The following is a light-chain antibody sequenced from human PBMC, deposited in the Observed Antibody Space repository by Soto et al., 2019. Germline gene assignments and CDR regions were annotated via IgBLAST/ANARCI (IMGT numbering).Light chain of an antibody. CDR3: CSYRTSNTRQIV. CDR2: DVS. J-gene: IGLJ1*01. Sequence: QSVLTQPASVSGSPGQSITISCTGTSSDVGGYNYVSWYQHHPDKAPKLMIYDVSNRPSGVSSRFSGSKSGNTASLSISGLQPEDEADYYCCSYRTSNTRQIVCGTGTKVTVL. CDR1: SSDVGGYNY. V-gene: IGLV2-14*03.